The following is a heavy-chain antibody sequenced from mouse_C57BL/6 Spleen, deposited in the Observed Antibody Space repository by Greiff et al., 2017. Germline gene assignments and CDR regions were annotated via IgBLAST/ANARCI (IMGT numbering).Heavy chain of an antibody. CDR2: INPNNGGT. Sequence: VQLQQSGPELVKPGASVKMSCKASGYTFTDYNMHWVKQSHGKSLEWIGYINPNNGGTSYNQKFKGTATLTVNKSSSTAYMELRSLTSADAAVYYCARGIPAWFAYWGQGTLVTVSA. D-gene: IGHD5-1-1*01. CDR1: GYTFTDYN. V-gene: IGHV1-22*01. J-gene: IGHJ3*01. CDR3: ARGIPAWFAY.